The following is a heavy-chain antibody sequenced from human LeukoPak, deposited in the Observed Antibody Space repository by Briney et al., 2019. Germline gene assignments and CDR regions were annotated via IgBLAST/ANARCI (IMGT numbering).Heavy chain of an antibody. V-gene: IGHV3-48*01. Sequence: PGGSLRLSCAASGFTFSSYSMNWVRQAPGKGLEWVSYISSSSSTIYYADSVKGRFTISRDNAKNSLYLQMNSLRAEDTAVYYCARGRTKRWLQMGGYWGQGTLVTVSS. CDR3: ARGRTKRWLQMGGY. D-gene: IGHD5-24*01. CDR2: ISSSSSTI. CDR1: GFTFSSYS. J-gene: IGHJ4*02.